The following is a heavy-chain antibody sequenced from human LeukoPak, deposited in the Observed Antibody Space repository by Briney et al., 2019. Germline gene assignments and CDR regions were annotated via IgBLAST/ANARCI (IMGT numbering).Heavy chain of an antibody. CDR2: ISYDGSNK. V-gene: IGHV3-30*18. J-gene: IGHJ6*02. Sequence: TGGSLRLSCAASGFTFSSYGMHWVRQAPGKGLEWVAVISYDGSNKYYADSVKGRFTISRDNSKNTLYLQMNSLRAEDTAVYYCAKDVPYYYDSSGYPYGMDVWGQGTTVTVSS. CDR3: AKDVPYYYDSSGYPYGMDV. D-gene: IGHD3-22*01. CDR1: GFTFSSYG.